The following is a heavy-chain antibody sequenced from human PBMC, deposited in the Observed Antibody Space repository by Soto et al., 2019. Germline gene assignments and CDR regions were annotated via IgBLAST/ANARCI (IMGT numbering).Heavy chain of an antibody. Sequence: PSETLCLTCTVAGGSISSGGYYWSWIRQHPGKGLEWIGYIYYSGSTYYNPSLKSRVTISVDTSKNQFSLKLSSVTAADTAVYYCARTSYDSSGTAADPWGQGTLVTVSS. CDR1: GGSISSGGYY. CDR2: IYYSGST. V-gene: IGHV4-31*03. J-gene: IGHJ5*02. CDR3: ARTSYDSSGTAADP. D-gene: IGHD3-22*01.